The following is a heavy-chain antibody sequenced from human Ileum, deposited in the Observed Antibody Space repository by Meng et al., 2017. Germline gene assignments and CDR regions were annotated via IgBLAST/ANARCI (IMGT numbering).Heavy chain of an antibody. CDR1: GFTFSNYY. V-gene: IGHV3-7*01. Sequence: GESLKISCAASGFTFSNYYMSWVRKAPGKGLEWVAKIGEDGGEKHYADSVKGRFTISRDNSKNSMHLQMNSLRAEDTAIYYCASDHCRNWGQGTQVTVSS. J-gene: IGHJ4*02. CDR2: IGEDGGEK. CDR3: ASDHCRN.